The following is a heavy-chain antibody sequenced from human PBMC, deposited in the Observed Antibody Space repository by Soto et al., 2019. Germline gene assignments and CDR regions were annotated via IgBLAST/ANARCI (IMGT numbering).Heavy chain of an antibody. CDR3: ARDFFFQAEDGIRDQLPVSAFLLNRSSDL. D-gene: IGHD6-6*01. J-gene: IGHJ2*01. V-gene: IGHV4-4*02. CDR2: IYHSGST. Sequence: GKGLEWIGEIYHSGSTNYNPSLKSRVTISVDKSKNQFSLKLSSVTAADTAVYYCARDFFFQAEDGIRDQLPVSAFLLNRSSDL.